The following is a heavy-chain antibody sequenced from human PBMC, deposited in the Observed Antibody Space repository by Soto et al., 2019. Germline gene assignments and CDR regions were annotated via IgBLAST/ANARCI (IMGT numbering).Heavy chain of an antibody. V-gene: IGHV4-59*01. J-gene: IGHJ4*02. D-gene: IGHD3-22*01. Sequence: SETLSLTCTVSGGSISSYCWSWIRQPPGKGLEWIGYIYYSGSTNYNPSLKSRVTISVDTSKNQFSLKLSSVTAADTAVYYCARASYYDSSGYYSRPLFDYWGQGTLVTVSS. CDR2: IYYSGST. CDR3: ARASYYDSSGYYSRPLFDY. CDR1: GGSISSYC.